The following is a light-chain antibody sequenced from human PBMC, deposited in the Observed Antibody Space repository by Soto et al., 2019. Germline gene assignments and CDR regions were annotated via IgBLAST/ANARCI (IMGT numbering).Light chain of an antibody. CDR2: AAS. V-gene: IGKV1-39*01. CDR1: QSISSY. CDR3: QQSYSTPLIT. Sequence: DIQMTQSPSSLAASVGDRVTITCRASQSISSYLNWYQQKPGKAPKLLIYAASSLQSGVPSRFSGSGSGTAFTLTISSLQPEDFATYYCQQSYSTPLITFGQGTRLDIK. J-gene: IGKJ5*01.